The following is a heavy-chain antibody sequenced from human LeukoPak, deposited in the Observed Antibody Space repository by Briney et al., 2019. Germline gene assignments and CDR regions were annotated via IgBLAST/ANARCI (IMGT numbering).Heavy chain of an antibody. CDR2: INHSGST. CDR3: ASSPGSDDYDWFDP. J-gene: IGHJ5*02. CDR1: GGSFSGYY. Sequence: SETLSLTCAVYGGSFSGYYWSWIRQPPGKGLEWIGEINHSGSTNYNPSLKSRVTISVDTSKNQFSLKLSSVTAADTAVYYCASSPGSDDYDWFDPWGQGTLVTVSS. V-gene: IGHV4-34*01. D-gene: IGHD3-16*01.